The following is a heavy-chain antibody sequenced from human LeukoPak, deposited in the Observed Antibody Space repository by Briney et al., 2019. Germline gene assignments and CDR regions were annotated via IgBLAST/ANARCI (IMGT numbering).Heavy chain of an antibody. D-gene: IGHD5-12*01. V-gene: IGHV1-24*01. CDR2: LDPGQGDN. CDR1: GFTLNKLC. J-gene: IGHJ3*02. Sequence: ASVTVTCKVSGFTLNKLCMHWVRQSPGKGLEWVGGLDPGQGDNVYAQNFQDRLVVTEDSSTDKHYLQSTNQSSDDTAACYLSEGGTHFCGPAHESGFDGFDMWGEGTLVTVS. CDR3: SEGGTHFCGPAHESGFDGFDM.